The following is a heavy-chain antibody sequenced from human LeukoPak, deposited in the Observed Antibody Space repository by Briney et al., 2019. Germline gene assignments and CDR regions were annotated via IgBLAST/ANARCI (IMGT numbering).Heavy chain of an antibody. CDR3: VRGTSGDETFDV. CDR2: VNGNSGGT. V-gene: IGHV1-2*02. Sequence: EASVKVSCKASGYTFTDYYIYWVRQAPGQGLEWMGWVNGNSGGTFYAQSFQGRVTMTRDTSFSTAYMELSSLRFDDTAVYYCVRGTSGDETFDVWGQGTMVTVSS. CDR1: GYTFTDYY. D-gene: IGHD7-27*01. J-gene: IGHJ3*01.